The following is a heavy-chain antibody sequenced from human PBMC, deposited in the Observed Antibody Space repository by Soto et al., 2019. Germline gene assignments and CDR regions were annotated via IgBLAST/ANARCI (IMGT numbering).Heavy chain of an antibody. CDR1: GFTFSSYA. V-gene: IGHV3-23*01. J-gene: IGHJ4*02. Sequence: EGSLRLSCAASGFTFSSYAMSWVRQAPGKGLEWVSAISGSGGSTYYADSVKGRFTISRDNSKNTLYLQMNSLRAEGTAVYYWAKRTGISGSFDYWGQGTLVTVSS. CDR2: ISGSGGST. D-gene: IGHD1-26*01. CDR3: AKRTGISGSFDY.